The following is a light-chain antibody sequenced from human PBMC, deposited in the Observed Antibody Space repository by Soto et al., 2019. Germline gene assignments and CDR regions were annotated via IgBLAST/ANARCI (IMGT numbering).Light chain of an antibody. Sequence: DIQMTQSPSTLSASVGDRVTITCRASQSISSWLAWYQQKPRKAPKVLIYKASSLARGVPSRFSGSGSGTEFTLTISSLQPDDFASYYCQHYYTYSALAFGPGTKVDFK. CDR3: QHYYTYSALA. V-gene: IGKV1-5*03. CDR2: KAS. J-gene: IGKJ3*01. CDR1: QSISSW.